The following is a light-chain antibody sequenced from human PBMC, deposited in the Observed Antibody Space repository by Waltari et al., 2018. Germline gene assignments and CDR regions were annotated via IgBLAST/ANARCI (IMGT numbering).Light chain of an antibody. Sequence: EVVLTQSPGTLSSSPGARATLSCRASQNIGRTLTWYQQKPGQSPRLLIYGASIRAAGIPDRFSGSGSGTDFILTITRLEPEDFAVYYCQNYERLPVTFGQGTKVEIK. CDR1: QNIGRT. CDR3: QNYERLPVT. CDR2: GAS. J-gene: IGKJ1*01. V-gene: IGKV3-20*01.